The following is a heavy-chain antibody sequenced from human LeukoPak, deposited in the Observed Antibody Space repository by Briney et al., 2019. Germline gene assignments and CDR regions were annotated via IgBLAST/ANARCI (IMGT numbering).Heavy chain of an antibody. J-gene: IGHJ5*02. Sequence: PGGSLRLSCAASGSTFSGTAMSWVRQAPGKGLEWVSAISHDGMNAYYADSVKGRFTISRDNSKKTVSLEMSSLTAADTGVYYCAKDGAQYSSGPECDPRGQGALVIVSP. D-gene: IGHD6-19*01. V-gene: IGHV3-23*01. CDR3: AKDGAQYSSGPECDP. CDR2: ISHDGMNA. CDR1: GSTFSGTA.